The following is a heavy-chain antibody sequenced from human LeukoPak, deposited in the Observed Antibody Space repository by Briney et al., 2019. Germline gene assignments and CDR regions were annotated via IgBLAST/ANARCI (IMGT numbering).Heavy chain of an antibody. CDR2: IYHSGST. J-gene: IGHJ4*02. V-gene: IGHV4-38-2*02. Sequence: SETLSLTCTVSGYSISSGYYWAWIRQPPGKGLEWIGSIYHSGSTYYNPSLKSRVTISVDTSKNQFSLKLSSVTAADTAVYYCARDQKSTSCYDYWGPGTLVTVSS. D-gene: IGHD2-2*01. CDR1: GYSISSGYY. CDR3: ARDQKSTSCYDY.